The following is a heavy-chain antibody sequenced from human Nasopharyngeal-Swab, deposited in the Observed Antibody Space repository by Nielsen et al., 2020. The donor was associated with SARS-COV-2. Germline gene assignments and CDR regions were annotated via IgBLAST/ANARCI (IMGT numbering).Heavy chain of an antibody. V-gene: IGHV3-30*18. J-gene: IGHJ6*02. D-gene: IGHD3-9*01. CDR2: ISYDGSNK. Sequence: GESLKISCAASGFTFSSYGMHWVRQAPGKGLEWVAVISYDGSNKYYADSVKGRFTISRDNSKNTLYLQMNSLRAEDTAVYYCAKEAGYYDILTGYYLSPGYGMDVWGQGTTVTVSS. CDR1: GFTFSSYG. CDR3: AKEAGYYDILTGYYLSPGYGMDV.